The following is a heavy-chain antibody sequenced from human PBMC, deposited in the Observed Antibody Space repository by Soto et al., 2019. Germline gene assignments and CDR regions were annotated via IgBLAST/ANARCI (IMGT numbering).Heavy chain of an antibody. Sequence: GGSLRLSCAASGFTFSSYGMHWVRQAPGKGLEWVAVIWYDGSNKYYADSVKGRFTISRDNSKNTLYLQMNSLRAEDTAVYYCARGLRYCSGGSCTNWFGPWGQGTLVTVSS. CDR3: ARGLRYCSGGSCTNWFGP. V-gene: IGHV3-33*01. J-gene: IGHJ5*02. D-gene: IGHD2-15*01. CDR2: IWYDGSNK. CDR1: GFTFSSYG.